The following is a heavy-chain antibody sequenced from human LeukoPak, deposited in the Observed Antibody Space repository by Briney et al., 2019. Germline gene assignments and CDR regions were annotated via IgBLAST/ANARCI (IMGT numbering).Heavy chain of an antibody. CDR1: GFPFSSHA. D-gene: IGHD3-3*01. V-gene: IGHV3-23*01. CDR3: AKDKINYDFWSGYYYYYYYGMDV. J-gene: IGHJ6*02. Sequence: GGSLRLSWAAPGFPFSSHALSLVRQAPGEGLEWGSAICGSGGSTYYADSVKGRFTISRDNSKNTLYLQMNSLRAEDTAVYYCAKDKINYDFWSGYYYYYYYGMDVWGQGTTVTVSS. CDR2: ICGSGGST.